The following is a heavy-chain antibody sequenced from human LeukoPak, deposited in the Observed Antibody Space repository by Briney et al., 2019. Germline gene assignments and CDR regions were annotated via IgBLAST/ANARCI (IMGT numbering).Heavy chain of an antibody. D-gene: IGHD6-13*01. CDR2: ISSSSSYI. V-gene: IGHV3-21*01. CDR1: GFTFSSYS. CDR3: ATGTGYSSSHNWFDP. J-gene: IGHJ5*02. Sequence: GGSLRLSCAASGFTFSSYSMNWVRQAPGKGLEWVSSISSSSSYIYYADSVKGRFTISRDNAKNPLYLQMNSLRAEDTAVYYCATGTGYSSSHNWFDPWGQGTLVTVSS.